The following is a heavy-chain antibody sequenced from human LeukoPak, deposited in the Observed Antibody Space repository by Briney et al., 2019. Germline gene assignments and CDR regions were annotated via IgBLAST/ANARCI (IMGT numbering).Heavy chain of an antibody. CDR2: IKQDGSEK. CDR3: AREIMVRGVMNWFDP. J-gene: IGHJ5*02. Sequence: GGSLRLSCAASRFTFSTYSMNWVRQAPGKGLEWVANIKQDGSEKYYVDSVKGRFTISRDNAKNSLYLQMNSLRAEDTAVYYCAREIMVRGVMNWFDPWGQGTLVTVSS. CDR1: RFTFSTYS. V-gene: IGHV3-7*01. D-gene: IGHD3-10*01.